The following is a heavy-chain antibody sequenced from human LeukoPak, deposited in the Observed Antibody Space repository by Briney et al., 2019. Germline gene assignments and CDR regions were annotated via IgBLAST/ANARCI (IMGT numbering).Heavy chain of an antibody. V-gene: IGHV1-2*02. CDR1: GYTFTGYY. CDR2: INPNSGGT. Sequence: ASVKDSCKASGYTFTGYYMHWVRQAPGQGLEWMGWINPNSGGTNYAQKFQGRVTMTRDTSISTAYMELSRLRSDDTAVYYCARDPPIVVVPAAYGDYWGQGTLVTVSS. CDR3: ARDPPIVVVPAAYGDY. D-gene: IGHD2-2*01. J-gene: IGHJ4*02.